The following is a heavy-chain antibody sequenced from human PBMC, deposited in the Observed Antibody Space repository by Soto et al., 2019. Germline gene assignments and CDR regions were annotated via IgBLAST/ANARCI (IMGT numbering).Heavy chain of an antibody. V-gene: IGHV4-61*01. D-gene: IGHD6-19*01. J-gene: IGHJ5*02. CDR3: ARDPLGYSSSHFFDP. CDR1: GVSVSSGSHY. CDR2: IYYSGST. Sequence: PSETLSLTCSVSGVSVSSGSHYWSWIRQSPGKGLEWIGFIYYSGSTNYNPSLKSRVTISVDTSKNQFSLKVTSVTAADTAVYFCARDPLGYSSSHFFDPWGQGTLVTVSS.